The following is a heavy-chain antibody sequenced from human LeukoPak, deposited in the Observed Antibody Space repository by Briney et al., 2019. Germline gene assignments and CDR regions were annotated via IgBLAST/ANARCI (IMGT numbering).Heavy chain of an antibody. D-gene: IGHD2-2*01. CDR1: GFIFSSYW. CDR2: INPDGSGT. CDR3: AVFGSPMVD. J-gene: IGHJ4*02. V-gene: IGHV3-74*01. Sequence: GGSLRLSCAASGFIFSSYWMHWVRQAPGKGLVWVSRINPDGSGTNYADSVKGRFTISRDNAKNTVYLQMNSLRAEDTAVYYRAVFGSPMVDWGQGTLVTVSS.